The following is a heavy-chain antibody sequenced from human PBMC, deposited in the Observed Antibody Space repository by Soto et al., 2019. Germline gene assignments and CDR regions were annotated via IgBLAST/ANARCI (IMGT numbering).Heavy chain of an antibody. CDR3: ARSDYGDHTVLDY. CDR1: GGTFSSYT. CDR2: IIPILGIA. V-gene: IGHV1-69*02. D-gene: IGHD4-17*01. Sequence: QVQLVQSGAEVKKPGSSVKVSCKASGGTFSSYTISWVRQAPGQGLEWMGRIIPILGIANYAQKFQGRVTITADKSTSTAYMELSSLRSEDTAVYYCARSDYGDHTVLDYWGQGTLVTVSS. J-gene: IGHJ4*02.